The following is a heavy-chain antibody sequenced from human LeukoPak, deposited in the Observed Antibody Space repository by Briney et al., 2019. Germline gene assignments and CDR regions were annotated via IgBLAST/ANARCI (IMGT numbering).Heavy chain of an antibody. J-gene: IGHJ3*02. Sequence: PSETLSLTCAVYGGAFSGYYWSWIRQPPGNGLEWMGEINHSGSTNYNPSLKSRVTISVDTSKNQFSLKLRSVTAADTAVYYCARWVLRYFDWLLYSDAFDIWGQGTMVTVSS. CDR1: GGAFSGYY. CDR2: INHSGST. D-gene: IGHD3-9*01. V-gene: IGHV4-34*01. CDR3: ARWVLRYFDWLLYSDAFDI.